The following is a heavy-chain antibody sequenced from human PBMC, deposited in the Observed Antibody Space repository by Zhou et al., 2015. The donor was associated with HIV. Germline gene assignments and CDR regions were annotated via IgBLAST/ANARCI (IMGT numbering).Heavy chain of an antibody. CDR3: ASLPGYSSGSNFDY. V-gene: IGHV1-69*01. D-gene: IGHD6-19*01. J-gene: IGHJ4*02. CDR2: IIPVFGTA. Sequence: SYTLTWVRQAPGQGLEWMGGIIPVFGTANYAQKFKGRVTITADESTSTVYMELSGLRFEDTAVYYCASLPGYSSGSNFDYWGQGTLVTVSS. CDR1: SYT.